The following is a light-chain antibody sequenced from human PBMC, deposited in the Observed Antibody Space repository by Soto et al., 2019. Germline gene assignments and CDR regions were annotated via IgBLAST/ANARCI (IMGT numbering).Light chain of an antibody. V-gene: IGKV3-20*01. Sequence: EIVLTQSPGTLSLSPGERATLSCRASQSVSSSYLAWYQQKPGQAPRLLIYGASSRATAIPDRFSGSGSGTDFTLTISRLETEDFAVYLCQQYGRSPYSFGQGTQLAIK. CDR2: GAS. J-gene: IGKJ2*01. CDR1: QSVSSSY. CDR3: QQYGRSPYS.